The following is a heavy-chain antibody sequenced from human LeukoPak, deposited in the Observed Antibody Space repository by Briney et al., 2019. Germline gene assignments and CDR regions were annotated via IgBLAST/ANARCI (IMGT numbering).Heavy chain of an antibody. J-gene: IGHJ4*02. CDR3: AKGGYYDSSGYSRRWDFDY. CDR1: GFTFSSYA. CDR2: ISGSGGST. D-gene: IGHD3-22*01. V-gene: IGHV3-23*01. Sequence: GGSLRLSCAASGFTFSSYAMSWVRQAPGKGLEWVSAISGSGGSTYYADSVKGRFTISRDNSKNTLYLQMNSLRAEDTAVYYCAKGGYYDSSGYSRRWDFDYWGQGTLDTVSS.